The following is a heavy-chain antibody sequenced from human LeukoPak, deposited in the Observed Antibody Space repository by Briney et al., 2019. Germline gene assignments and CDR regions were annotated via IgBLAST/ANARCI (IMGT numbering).Heavy chain of an antibody. J-gene: IGHJ1*01. CDR2: ISASGANR. CDR3: ATNLIGAGEYFQQ. CDR1: GFTFNRYG. D-gene: IGHD2/OR15-2a*01. V-gene: IGHV3-23*01. Sequence: GGSLRLSCAASGFTFNRYGMSWVRQAPGKGLEWVSGISASGANRYYADSVKGRFTISRDNSRDTLSVQINSLRAEDTAVYYCATNLIGAGEYFQQWGQGTLVTVSS.